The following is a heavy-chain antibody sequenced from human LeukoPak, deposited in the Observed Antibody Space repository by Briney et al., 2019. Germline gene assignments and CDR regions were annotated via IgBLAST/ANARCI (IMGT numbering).Heavy chain of an antibody. Sequence: ASVKVSCKASGYTFTDYYMHWVRQAPGQGLEWMGWINPDSGDTNYAQTFQGRVTLTRDTSISTAYMGLSNLSSDDTALYFCARNLYLGTSLPYYFYYYMDVWAKGTTVTVSS. V-gene: IGHV1-2*02. J-gene: IGHJ6*03. CDR3: ARNLYLGTSLPYYFYYYMDV. CDR2: INPDSGDT. CDR1: GYTFTDYY. D-gene: IGHD3-16*01.